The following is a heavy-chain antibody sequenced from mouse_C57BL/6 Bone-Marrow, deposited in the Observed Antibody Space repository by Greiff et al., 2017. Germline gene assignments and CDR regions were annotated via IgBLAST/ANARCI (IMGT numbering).Heavy chain of an antibody. Sequence: VQLQQSGAELVQPGASVKLSCTASGFNIQDYYIHWVKQRTEQGLEWIGRIDPEDGETTYAPKFQDKATIPADTSSNTACLQLSSLTSEDTAVYYCTRALIYYGTNYWGQGTTLTVSS. D-gene: IGHD1-1*01. CDR3: TRALIYYGTNY. CDR2: IDPEDGET. CDR1: GFNIQDYY. V-gene: IGHV14-2*01. J-gene: IGHJ2*01.